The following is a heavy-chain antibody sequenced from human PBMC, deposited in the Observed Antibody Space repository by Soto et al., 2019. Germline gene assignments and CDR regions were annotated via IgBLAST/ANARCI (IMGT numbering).Heavy chain of an antibody. CDR1: GGSISSSNW. V-gene: IGHV4-4*02. Sequence: SETLSLTCAVSGGSISSSNWWSWVRQPPGKGLEWIGEIYHSGSTNYNPSLKSRVTISVDKSKNQFSLKLSSVTAADTAVYYCAXARRGGDSGYYYYGMDVWGQGTTVTVSS. CDR3: AXARRGGDSGYYYYGMDV. J-gene: IGHJ6*02. D-gene: IGHD2-21*02. CDR2: IYHSGST.